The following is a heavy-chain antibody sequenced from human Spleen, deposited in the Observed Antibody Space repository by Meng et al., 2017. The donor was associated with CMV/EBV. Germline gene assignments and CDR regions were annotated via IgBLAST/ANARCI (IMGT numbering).Heavy chain of an antibody. CDR2: INPNSGGT. D-gene: IGHD2-2*01. J-gene: IGHJ6*02. CDR1: GYTFTGYY. CDR3: ARGIVVVPAAAPSLVDDYYYSMDI. Sequence: ASVKVSCKASGYTFTGYYMHWVRQAPGQGLEWMGWINPNSGGTNYAQKFQGRVTITTDESTSTAYMELSSLRSEDTAVYYCARGIVVVPAAAPSLVDDYYYSMDIWGQGTTVTVSS. V-gene: IGHV1-2*02.